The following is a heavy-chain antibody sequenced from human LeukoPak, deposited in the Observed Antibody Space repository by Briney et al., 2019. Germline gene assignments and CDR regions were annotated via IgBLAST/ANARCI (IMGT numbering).Heavy chain of an antibody. CDR1: GYTFTSCG. J-gene: IGHJ6*02. V-gene: IGHV7-4-1*02. D-gene: IGHD2-21*02. Sequence: ASVKVSCKASGYTFTSCGMSWVRQAPGQGLEWMGWINTNTGNPKSAQGFTERFVFSLDASVSTAYLQISSLKAEDTAVYYCARSYGAFEGDTYYYYGMDVWGQGTTVTVSS. CDR3: ARSYGAFEGDTYYYYGMDV. CDR2: INTNTGNP.